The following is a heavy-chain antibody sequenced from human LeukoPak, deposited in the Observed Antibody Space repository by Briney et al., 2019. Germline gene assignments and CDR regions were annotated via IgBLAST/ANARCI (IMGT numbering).Heavy chain of an antibody. D-gene: IGHD3-16*01. CDR3: ARTLDDAFDV. V-gene: IGHV3-74*01. J-gene: IGHJ3*01. Sequence: PGGSLRLSCAASGFTFRSNWMHWVRQAPGKGLVWVSRINTDGSSTRYADSVRGRFTISRDNAKNTLYLQMNSLRAEDTAVYYCARTLDDAFDVWGQGTMVTVSS. CDR1: GFTFRSNW. CDR2: INTDGSST.